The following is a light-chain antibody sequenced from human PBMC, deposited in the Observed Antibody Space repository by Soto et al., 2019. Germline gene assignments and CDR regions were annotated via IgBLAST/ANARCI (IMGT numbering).Light chain of an antibody. J-gene: IGLJ2*01. V-gene: IGLV2-14*01. CDR2: DVS. CDR1: SSDVGGYNY. CDR3: SSYTGRSTPYVV. Sequence: QSALTQPASVSGSPGQSITISCTGTSSDVGGYNYVSWYQQYPGKAPKLMIYDVSNRPSGVSNRFSGSKSGNTASLTISGLQAEDEADYYCSSYTGRSTPYVVIGGGTKLTVL.